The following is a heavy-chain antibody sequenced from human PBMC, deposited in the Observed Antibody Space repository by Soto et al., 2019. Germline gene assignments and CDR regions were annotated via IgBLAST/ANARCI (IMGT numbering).Heavy chain of an antibody. CDR1: GFICSSYD. D-gene: IGHD1-26*01. CDR2: ILVGGST. V-gene: IGHV3-23*01. Sequence: GGSLRLSCAVSGFICSSYDMSWVRQAPGKGLEWVSTILVGGSTHYEDSVKGRFTISRDTSKNTVYLQMNSLTAGDTAFYYCAKPHANSGGAFELYGQGTMVTVSS. J-gene: IGHJ3*01. CDR3: AKPHANSGGAFEL.